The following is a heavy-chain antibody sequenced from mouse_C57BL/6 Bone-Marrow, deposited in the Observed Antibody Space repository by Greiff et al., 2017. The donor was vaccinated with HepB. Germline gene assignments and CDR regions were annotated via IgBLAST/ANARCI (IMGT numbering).Heavy chain of an antibody. J-gene: IGHJ4*01. CDR2: ISSGSSTI. V-gene: IGHV5-17*01. D-gene: IGHD2-12*01. CDR1: GFTFSDYG. Sequence: EVMLVESGGGLVKPGGSLKLSCAASGFTFSDYGMHWVRQAPEKGLEWVAYISSGSSTIYYADTVKGRFTISRDNAKNTLFLQMTSLRSEDTAMYYCARYDGGYYAMDYWGQGTSVTVSS. CDR3: ARYDGGYYAMDY.